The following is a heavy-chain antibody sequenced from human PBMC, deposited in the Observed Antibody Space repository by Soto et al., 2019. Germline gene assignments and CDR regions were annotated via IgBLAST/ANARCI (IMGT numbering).Heavy chain of an antibody. V-gene: IGHV1-69*01. D-gene: IGHD1-26*01. CDR3: ATEGDLVAATARRGFED. Sequence: QVQLVQSGAEVRKPGSSVKVSCKASGGTFTSYAISWVRRAPGQGLEWIGGIIPLFGTPDYAQKFQGRVTITADESTSTAYLELKTLRSEDTVLYYCATEGDLVAATARRGFEDWGQGTLVTVSS. CDR2: IIPLFGTP. J-gene: IGHJ4*02. CDR1: GGTFTSYA.